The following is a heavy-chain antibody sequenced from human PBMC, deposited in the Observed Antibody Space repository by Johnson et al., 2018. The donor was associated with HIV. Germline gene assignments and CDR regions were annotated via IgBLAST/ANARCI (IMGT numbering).Heavy chain of an antibody. V-gene: IGHV3-15*01. Sequence: VQLVESGGGLVQPGRSLRLSCAASGFTFSNAWMSWVRQAPGKGLEWVGRIKSKTDGGTTDYAAPVKGRFTISRDDSKNTLYLQMNSLKTEDTAVYYCTTDLASDAFDIWGQGTMVTVSS. CDR3: TTDLASDAFDI. CDR1: GFTFSNAW. CDR2: IKSKTDGGTT. J-gene: IGHJ3*02.